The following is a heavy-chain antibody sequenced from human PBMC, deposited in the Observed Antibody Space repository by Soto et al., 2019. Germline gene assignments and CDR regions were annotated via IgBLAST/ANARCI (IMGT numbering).Heavy chain of an antibody. J-gene: IGHJ4*02. CDR1: GFTFSSYA. CDR2: ISGSSTST. Sequence: EVQLSGSGGGLVQPGGSLRLSCAASGFTFSSYAMSWVRQAPGKGLVWVSAISGSSTSTYYADSVKGRFTISRDNSKNTLYLQMNSLRAEDTAVYYCAKDPSSGFAMENYFDYWGQGTLVTVSS. D-gene: IGHD3-10*01. V-gene: IGHV3-23*01. CDR3: AKDPSSGFAMENYFDY.